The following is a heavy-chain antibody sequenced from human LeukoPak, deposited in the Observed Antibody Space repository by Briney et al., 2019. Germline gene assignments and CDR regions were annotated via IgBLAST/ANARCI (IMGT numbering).Heavy chain of an antibody. V-gene: IGHV4-39*07. Sequence: SQTLSLTCSVSGGSLIIGGYYWGWVRQRPGKGLEWIGGMYFSGTSYYNPSLKSRVTISIDKSKNQFSLKVYSVTAADTAVYYCARGESLIFDYWGHGILVTVSS. CDR2: MYFSGTS. CDR1: GGSLIIGGYY. CDR3: ARGESLIFDY. D-gene: IGHD2-8*01. J-gene: IGHJ4*01.